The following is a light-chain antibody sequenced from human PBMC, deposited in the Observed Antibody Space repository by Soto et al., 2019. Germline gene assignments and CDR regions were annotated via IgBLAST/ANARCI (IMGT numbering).Light chain of an antibody. CDR1: KSVSSY. CDR3: QQRSNWPPWT. J-gene: IGKJ1*01. CDR2: DAS. V-gene: IGKV3-11*01. Sequence: EIGLTQSPATLSLSPGERATLSCRASKSVSSYLAWYQQKPGQAPRLLIYDASNRATGIPARFSGSGSGTDFTLTISSLEPEDFAVYYCQQRSNWPPWTFGQGTKVEIK.